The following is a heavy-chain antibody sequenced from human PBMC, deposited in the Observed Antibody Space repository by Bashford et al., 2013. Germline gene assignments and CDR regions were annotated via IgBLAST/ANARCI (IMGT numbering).Heavy chain of an antibody. Sequence: GESLKISCKGSGYTFTSYWIGWVRQTPGKGLEWMGIIYAGDSETRYSPSFQGHVTISVDKSISTAYLQWRSLKASDTGMYYCARQASLVRRRGGNWFDSWGQGTLVTVSS. CDR1: GYTFTSYW. V-gene: IGHV5-51*01. D-gene: IGHD3-10*01. CDR2: IYAGDSET. J-gene: IGHJ5*01. CDR3: ARQASLVRRRGGNWFDS.